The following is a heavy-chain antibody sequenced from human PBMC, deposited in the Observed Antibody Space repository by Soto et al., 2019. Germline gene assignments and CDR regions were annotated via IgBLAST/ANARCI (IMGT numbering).Heavy chain of an antibody. CDR1: GGTFSSYA. Sequence: SVKVSCKASGGTFSSYAISWVRQAPGQGLEWMGGIIPIFGTANYAQKFQGRVTITADESTSTAYMELSSLRSEDTAVYYCAREPQNYDSSGYYSWGQGTLVTVSS. D-gene: IGHD3-22*01. CDR3: AREPQNYDSSGYYS. CDR2: IIPIFGTA. J-gene: IGHJ4*02. V-gene: IGHV1-69*13.